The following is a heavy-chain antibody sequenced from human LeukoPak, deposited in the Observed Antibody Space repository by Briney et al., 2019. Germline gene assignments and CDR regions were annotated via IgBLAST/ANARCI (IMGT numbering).Heavy chain of an antibody. D-gene: IGHD3-10*01. V-gene: IGHV1-3*01. J-gene: IGHJ4*02. Sequence: VASVKVSCKASGYTFTSYDINWVRQAPGQGLEWMAWINVGNGNTKYSQNFQGRVTITTDTSASTAYMELSSLRSEDTALYFCARDLIVYGSGSYFDYWGQGTLVTVSS. CDR2: INVGNGNT. CDR1: GYTFTSYD. CDR3: ARDLIVYGSGSYFDY.